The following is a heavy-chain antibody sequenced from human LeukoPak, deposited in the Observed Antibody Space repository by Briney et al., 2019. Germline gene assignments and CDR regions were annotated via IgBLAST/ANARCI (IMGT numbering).Heavy chain of an antibody. Sequence: GGSLRLSCEASGFTFNTYWMYWVRQGPRKGLEWVANMKKDGSEQFYLDSVKGRFTISRDNTENSVDLLLNSLRGEDTAVYYCVSAVGYTFDSGGYFAFDYWGQGVRVTVSS. CDR3: VSAVGYTFDSGGYFAFDY. V-gene: IGHV3-7*01. CDR1: GFTFNTYW. J-gene: IGHJ4*02. CDR2: MKKDGSEQ. D-gene: IGHD3-9*01.